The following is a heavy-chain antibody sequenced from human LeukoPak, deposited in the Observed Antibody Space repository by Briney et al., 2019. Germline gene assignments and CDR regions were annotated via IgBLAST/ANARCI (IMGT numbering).Heavy chain of an antibody. J-gene: IGHJ3*02. CDR2: IIPIFGTA. Sequence: SVKVSCKASVGTFSSYAISWVRQAPGQGLEWMGRIIPIFGTANYAQKFQGRVTITTDESTSTAYMELSSLRSEDTAVYYCARQVVVAARHHDAFDIWGQGTMVTVSS. D-gene: IGHD2-15*01. CDR3: ARQVVVAARHHDAFDI. V-gene: IGHV1-69*05. CDR1: VGTFSSYA.